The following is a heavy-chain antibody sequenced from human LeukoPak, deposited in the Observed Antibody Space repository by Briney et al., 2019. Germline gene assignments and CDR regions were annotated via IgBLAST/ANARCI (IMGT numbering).Heavy chain of an antibody. V-gene: IGHV1-18*01. CDR2: INTYNGDT. Sequence: ASVKLSCKPSGPTVTSIGISWVRQATGQGLEWMGWINTYNGDTNYAQNFQGRVTMTTDTSTSTAYTELRSLRSDDTAVYYCGRDYRASGIIFVFDYWGQGTLVTVSS. J-gene: IGHJ4*02. D-gene: IGHD3-10*01. CDR3: GRDYRASGIIFVFDY. CDR1: GPTVTSIG.